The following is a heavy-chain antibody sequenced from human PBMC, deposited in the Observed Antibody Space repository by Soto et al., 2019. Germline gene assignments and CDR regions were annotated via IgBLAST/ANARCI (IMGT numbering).Heavy chain of an antibody. D-gene: IGHD4-4*01. J-gene: IGHJ5*02. CDR2: IYYSGST. V-gene: IGHV4-31*03. Sequence: SEALSLTCTVSGGSISSGGYYWSWIRQHPGKGLEWIGYIYYSGSTYYNPSLKSRVTISVDTSKNQFSLKLSSVTAADTAVYYCAREVPVTDSNLFDPWGQGTQVTVSS. CDR1: GGSISSGGYY. CDR3: AREVPVTDSNLFDP.